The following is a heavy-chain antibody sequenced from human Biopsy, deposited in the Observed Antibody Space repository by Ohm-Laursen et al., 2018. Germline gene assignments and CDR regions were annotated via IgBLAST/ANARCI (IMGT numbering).Heavy chain of an antibody. CDR1: GGTFSSFG. J-gene: IGHJ4*02. CDR3: AKRGVERGRPLAY. V-gene: IGHV1-69*13. D-gene: IGHD1-1*01. Sequence: SVKVSCKASGGTFSSFGISWVRQAPGQGLEWMGEINSMFGTTNYAQTFQGRVTITADESTSTAYMEVSSLRSEDTAAYYCAKRGVERGRPLAYWGQGTLVTVSS. CDR2: INSMFGTT.